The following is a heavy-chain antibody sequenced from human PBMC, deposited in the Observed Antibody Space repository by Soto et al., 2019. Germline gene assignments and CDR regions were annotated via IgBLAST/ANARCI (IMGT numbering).Heavy chain of an antibody. CDR3: ARDSLPDYRMDV. V-gene: IGHV1-69*01. CDR2: IIPIFGTT. J-gene: IGHJ6*02. Sequence: QVQPVQSGDEVKKPGSSVTLSCKASGGTFTSYAISWVRQAPGQGLEWMGGIIPIFGTTYYAQKFQGRVTITADESTSTAYMELTSLRSEDTAVYHCARDSLPDYRMDVWGQGTTVTVSS. CDR1: GGTFTSYA.